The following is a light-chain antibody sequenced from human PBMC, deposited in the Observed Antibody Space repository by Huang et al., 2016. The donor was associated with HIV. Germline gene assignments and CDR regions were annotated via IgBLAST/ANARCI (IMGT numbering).Light chain of an antibody. CDR2: GAS. CDR1: QSVSSS. V-gene: IGKV3-15*01. CDR3: HQYRHWPWT. Sequence: MVMTQSPAALSLSPGERATLSCRASQSVSSSLAWYQQKPGQSPRLLIYGASSRATDVPDRFSGSGSGTEFTLTISSLQSEDFAVYYCHQYRHWPWTFGQGTRVEIK. J-gene: IGKJ1*01.